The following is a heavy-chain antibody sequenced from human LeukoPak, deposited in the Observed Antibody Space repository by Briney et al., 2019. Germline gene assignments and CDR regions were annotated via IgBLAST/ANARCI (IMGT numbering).Heavy chain of an antibody. Sequence: ESLKISCKGSGYSFTSYWIGWVRQMPGKGLEWMGVIYPGDSDTRYSPSFQGQVTISADKSISTAYLQWSSLKASDTAMYYCARLKYCSGGSCYPASIFDYWGQGTLVTVSS. D-gene: IGHD2-15*01. CDR2: IYPGDSDT. CDR1: GYSFTSYW. J-gene: IGHJ4*02. V-gene: IGHV5-51*01. CDR3: ARLKYCSGGSCYPASIFDY.